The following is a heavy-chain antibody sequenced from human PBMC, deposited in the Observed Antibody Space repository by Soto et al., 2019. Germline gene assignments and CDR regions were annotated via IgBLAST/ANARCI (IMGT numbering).Heavy chain of an antibody. Sequence: EVQLLESGGGLVQPGGSLRLSCAASGFTFSSYAMSWVRQAPGKGLEWVSAISGSGGSTYYADSVKGRFTISRDNSKNTLYLQMNSLRAEDTDVYYCAKDVGGGVYYDSSGYYVYFDYWGQGTLVTVSS. D-gene: IGHD3-22*01. V-gene: IGHV3-23*01. J-gene: IGHJ4*02. CDR1: GFTFSSYA. CDR3: AKDVGGGVYYDSSGYYVYFDY. CDR2: ISGSGGST.